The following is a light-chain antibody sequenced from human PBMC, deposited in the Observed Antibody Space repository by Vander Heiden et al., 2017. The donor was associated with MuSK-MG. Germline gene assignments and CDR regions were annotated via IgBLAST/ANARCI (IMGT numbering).Light chain of an antibody. J-gene: IGKJ1*01. CDR3: QQNGSSPWT. Sequence: DIVLTQSPGHLSLSPGERATLPCRASQSNSSSYLAWYQQKPGQAPRLLIYGGSSRATGIPDRFSGSGSGTDFTLTISRVEAEDVAVYYCQQNGSSPWTFGQGTKVEIK. CDR2: GGS. V-gene: IGKV3-20*01. CDR1: QSNSSSY.